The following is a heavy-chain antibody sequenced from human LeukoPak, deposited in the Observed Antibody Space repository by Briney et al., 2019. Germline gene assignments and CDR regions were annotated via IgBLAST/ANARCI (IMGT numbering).Heavy chain of an antibody. CDR1: GYPFTTHD. D-gene: IGHD1-14*01. V-gene: IGHV1-8*01. Sequence: ASMRVSCKASGYPFTTHDINWVRKATGQGLEWMGWMNPSSGYTGYSQKFQGRVTMTRNTSITTAYMELSSLRSEDTAVYYCARISDHNWYFDLWGRGTLVTVSS. J-gene: IGHJ2*01. CDR2: MNPSSGYT. CDR3: ARISDHNWYFDL.